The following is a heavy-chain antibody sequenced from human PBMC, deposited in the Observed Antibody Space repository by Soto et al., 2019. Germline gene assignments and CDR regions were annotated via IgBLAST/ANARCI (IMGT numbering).Heavy chain of an antibody. J-gene: IGHJ4*02. CDR3: ARDIDY. CDR2: IYADGRT. CDR1: GFIVSTIY. V-gene: IGHV3-66*01. Sequence: GGSLRLSCAASGFIVSTIYMSWVRRAPGKGLEWVSTIYADGRTYYADSVKGRFTMSRDDVKNTLFLQMNSLRVEDTAVYYCARDIDYCGQGTLVTVS.